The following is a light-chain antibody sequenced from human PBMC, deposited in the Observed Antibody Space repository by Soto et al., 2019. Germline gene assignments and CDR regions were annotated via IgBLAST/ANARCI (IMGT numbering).Light chain of an antibody. J-gene: IGKJ5*01. CDR2: DSS. CDR3: QQRSYPIT. V-gene: IGKV3-11*01. Sequence: EIVLTHSPATLSLSPGERATLSCRASQSVSSYLAWYQHKSGQAPRLLIYDSSIRATGIPARFSGSGSGTDFTLTISSLEPEDFAVYYCQQRSYPITFGQGTRLEIK. CDR1: QSVSSY.